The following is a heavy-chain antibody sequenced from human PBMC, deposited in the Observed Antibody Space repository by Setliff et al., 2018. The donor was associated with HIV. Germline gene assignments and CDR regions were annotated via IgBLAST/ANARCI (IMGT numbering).Heavy chain of an antibody. Sequence: ASVKVSCKAAGGTFSGHAINWVRQAPGKGLEWMGYFDPQDGETVYAQKFQGRVTLTEDTSTGTAYMELSGLRSGDTAVYYCARVDGESFQGLFRHYYYYYMDVWGKGTTVTVSS. V-gene: IGHV1-24*01. CDR1: GGTFSGHA. CDR3: ARVDGESFQGLFRHYYYYYMDV. D-gene: IGHD3-22*01. CDR2: FDPQDGET. J-gene: IGHJ6*03.